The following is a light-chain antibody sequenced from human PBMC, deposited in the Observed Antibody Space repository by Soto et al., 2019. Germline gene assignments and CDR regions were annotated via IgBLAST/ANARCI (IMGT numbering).Light chain of an antibody. CDR1: SSNVGGYNH. J-gene: IGLJ2*01. V-gene: IGLV2-14*01. CDR3: SSYKRGATLV. CDR2: EVS. Sequence: QSVLTQPASVSGSPRQTITISCTGTSSNVGGYNHVAWYQQYPGKAPKLIIFEVSDRPSGISNRFSGSKSANTASLSISGLQAEDEADYYCSSYKRGATLVFGGGTKVTVL.